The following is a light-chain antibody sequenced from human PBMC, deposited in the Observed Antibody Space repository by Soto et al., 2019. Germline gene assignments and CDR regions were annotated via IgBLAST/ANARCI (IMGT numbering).Light chain of an antibody. V-gene: IGKV3-20*01. J-gene: IGKJ1*01. CDR3: QQYDSSPRT. CDR1: QIVNSYY. CDR2: GAH. Sequence: EMVLTQSPGTLSLSPGEIATLSCRASQIVNSYYLAWYQQKPGQAPRLLISGAHRSATGIPDRFSGSGSGTDFPLSISGLEPEDVAVYYCQQYDSSPRTFGQGTKVEIQ.